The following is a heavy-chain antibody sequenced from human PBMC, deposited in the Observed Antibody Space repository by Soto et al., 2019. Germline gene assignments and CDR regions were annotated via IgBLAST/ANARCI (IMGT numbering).Heavy chain of an antibody. CDR2: INPNGGST. D-gene: IGHD3-3*01. V-gene: IGHV1-46*03. Sequence: ASVKVSCKASGYTFTSYYMHWVRQAPGQGLEWMGIINPNGGSTSYAQKFQGRVTMTRDTSTNTVYMELSSLRTEDTAVNYYTRGGYDFWSAIDYGGREILVTVSS. J-gene: IGHJ4*02. CDR1: GYTFTSYY. CDR3: TRGGYDFWSAIDY.